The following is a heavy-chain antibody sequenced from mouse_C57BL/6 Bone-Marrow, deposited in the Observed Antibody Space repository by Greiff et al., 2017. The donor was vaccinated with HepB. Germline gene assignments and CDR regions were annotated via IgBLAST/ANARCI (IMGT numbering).Heavy chain of an antibody. D-gene: IGHD2-3*01. CDR2: IRNKANGYTT. Sequence: EVKLVESGGGLVQPGGSLSLSCAASGFTFTDYYMSWVRQPPGKALEWLGFIRNKANGYTTEYSASVKGRFTISRDNSQSILYLQMNALRAEDSATYYCAGLYDGYYVGFDVWGTGTTVTVSS. CDR3: AGLYDGYYVGFDV. V-gene: IGHV7-3*01. CDR1: GFTFTDYY. J-gene: IGHJ1*03.